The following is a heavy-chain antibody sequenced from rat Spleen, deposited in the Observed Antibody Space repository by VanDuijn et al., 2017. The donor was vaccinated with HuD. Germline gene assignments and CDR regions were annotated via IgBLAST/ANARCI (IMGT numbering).Heavy chain of an antibody. CDR1: GFTFSNYD. Sequence: EVQLVESGGGFVQPGRSLKLSCEASGFTFSNYDMAWVRQAPKKGLEWVAYISYDGGVTYYRDSVKGRFTISRDNAKSTLSLQMDSLRSEDTATYYCARRHYGYTDYFDYWGQGVMVTVSS. CDR2: ISYDGGVT. D-gene: IGHD1-9*01. CDR3: ARRHYGYTDYFDY. J-gene: IGHJ2*01. V-gene: IGHV5-7*01.